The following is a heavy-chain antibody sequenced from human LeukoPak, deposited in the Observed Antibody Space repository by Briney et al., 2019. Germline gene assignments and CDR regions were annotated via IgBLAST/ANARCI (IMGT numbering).Heavy chain of an antibody. CDR3: ARDGFWSDHFDY. D-gene: IGHD3-3*01. J-gene: IGHJ4*02. CDR2: ITSSGTTT. CDR1: GFSFSDFY. Sequence: GGSLRLSCSASGFSFSDFYMSWFRLSPEKGLEWLAYITSSGTTTEYADSVKGRYTISRDNAKNSLYLQMNSLRAEDTAVYYCARDGFWSDHFDYWGQGTLVTVSS. V-gene: IGHV3-11*04.